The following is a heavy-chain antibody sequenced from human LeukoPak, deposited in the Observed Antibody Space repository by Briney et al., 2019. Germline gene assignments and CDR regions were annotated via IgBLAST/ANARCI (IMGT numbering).Heavy chain of an antibody. J-gene: IGHJ3*02. CDR3: ARRARYYDILTGSYRDAFDI. CDR1: GYTFTSYG. D-gene: IGHD3-9*01. V-gene: IGHV1-8*02. CDR2: MNPNSGNT. Sequence: ASVKVSCKASGYTFTSYGISWVRQAPGQGLEWMGWMNPNSGNTGYAQKFQGRVTMTRNTSISTAYMELSSLRSEDTAVYYCARRARYYDILTGSYRDAFDIWGQGTMVTVSS.